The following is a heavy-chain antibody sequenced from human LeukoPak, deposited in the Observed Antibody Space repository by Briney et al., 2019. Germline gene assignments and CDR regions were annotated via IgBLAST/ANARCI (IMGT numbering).Heavy chain of an antibody. CDR3: ASPEGGYSYGYVY. CDR1: GGTFSSYA. CDR2: IIPIFGTA. V-gene: IGHV1-69*13. J-gene: IGHJ4*02. Sequence: ASVKVSCKASGGTFSSYAISWVRQAPGQGLEWMGGIIPIFGTANYAQKFQGRVTSTADESTSTAYMELSSLRSEDTAVYYCASPEGGYSYGYVYWGQGTLVTVSS. D-gene: IGHD5-18*01.